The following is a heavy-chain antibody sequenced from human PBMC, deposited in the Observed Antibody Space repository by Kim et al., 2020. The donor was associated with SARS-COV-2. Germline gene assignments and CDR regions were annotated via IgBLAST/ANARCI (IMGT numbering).Heavy chain of an antibody. J-gene: IGHJ5*02. CDR1: GFTFSSYA. CDR2: ISYDGSNK. CDR3: ATVGGGWFDP. D-gene: IGHD2-15*01. V-gene: IGHV3-30*04. Sequence: GGSLRLSCAASGFTFSSYAMHWVRQAPGKGLEWVAVISYDGSNKYYADSVKGRFTISRDNSKNTLYLQMNSLRAEDTAVYYCATVGGGWFDPWGQGTL.